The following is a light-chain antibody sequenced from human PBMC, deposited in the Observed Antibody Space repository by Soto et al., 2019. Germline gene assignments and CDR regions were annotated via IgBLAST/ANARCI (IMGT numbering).Light chain of an antibody. CDR1: SSDVGGYNY. J-gene: IGLJ2*01. CDR3: SSYTSSSTLV. V-gene: IGLV2-14*01. Sequence: QPASVSGSPGQSITISCTGTSSDVGGYNYVSWYQQHPGKAPKLMIYDVSNRPSGVSNRFSGSKSGNTASLTISGLQAEDEADYYCSSYTSSSTLVFGGGTKLPS. CDR2: DVS.